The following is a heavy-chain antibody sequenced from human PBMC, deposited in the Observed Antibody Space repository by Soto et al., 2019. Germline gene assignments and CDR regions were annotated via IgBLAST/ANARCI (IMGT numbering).Heavy chain of an antibody. J-gene: IGHJ4*02. V-gene: IGHV3-23*01. CDR1: GFTYSIYA. CDR2: ISGSGGET. CDR3: AKEIAVAVATPPEY. Sequence: EVQFLESGGCLVQPGGSLRLSCTASGFTYSIYAMAWVRQAPGKGLEWVSAISGSGGETYYADSVNGRFTISRDNSKNTVYLQMTNLKADDTAVYYCAKEIAVAVATPPEYWGQGTLVTVSS. D-gene: IGHD5-12*01.